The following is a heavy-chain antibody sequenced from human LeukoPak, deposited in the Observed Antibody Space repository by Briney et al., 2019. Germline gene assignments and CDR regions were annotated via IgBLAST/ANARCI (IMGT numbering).Heavy chain of an antibody. CDR1: GYTFTSYG. Sequence: ASVKVSCKTSGYTFTSYGMHWVRQAPGQSLEWMGWINGGNGNTKYSEKFQGRVTIIRDTSASTAYMELSSLRSEDTAVYYCARVPLHDDSGHYYPHWGQGTLVTVSS. CDR2: INGGNGNT. D-gene: IGHD3-22*01. CDR3: ARVPLHDDSGHYYPH. V-gene: IGHV1-3*01. J-gene: IGHJ1*01.